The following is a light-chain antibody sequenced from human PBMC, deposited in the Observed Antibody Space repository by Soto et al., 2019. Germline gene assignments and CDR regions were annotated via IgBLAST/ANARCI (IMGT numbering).Light chain of an antibody. CDR2: DVS. V-gene: IGLV2-11*01. CDR3: CAYAGSYTLL. CDR1: SRNVGGYDY. Sequence: QSVLTQPRSVSASPGQSVTISCTGTSRNVGGYDYVSWYQQHPDKAPKLIIYDVSKRPSGVPDRFSGSKSGNTASLAISGLQAEHEADYYCCAYAGSYTLLFGGGTKLTVL. J-gene: IGLJ2*01.